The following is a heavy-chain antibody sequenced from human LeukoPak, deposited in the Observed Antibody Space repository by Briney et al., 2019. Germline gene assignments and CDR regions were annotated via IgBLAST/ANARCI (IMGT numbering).Heavy chain of an antibody. D-gene: IGHD6-6*01. J-gene: IGHJ4*02. V-gene: IGHV3-30-3*01. CDR3: ARDSSIAARRADY. CDR2: ITYDGSIQ. Sequence: GGSLRLSCAASGFTFSSYTMNWVRQAPGKGLEWVAVITYDGSIQYYADSVKGRFTISRDNAKNSLYLQMNSLRAEDTAVYYCARDSSIAARRADYWGQGTLVTVSS. CDR1: GFTFSSYT.